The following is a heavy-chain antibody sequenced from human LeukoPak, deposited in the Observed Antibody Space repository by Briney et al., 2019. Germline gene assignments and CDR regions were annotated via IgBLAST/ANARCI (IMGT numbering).Heavy chain of an antibody. CDR3: ATDGPDSGSSHLVY. Sequence: ASVKVSCKASGYTFTSYYMHWVRQAPGQGLEWMGIINPSGGSTSYAQKFQGRVTMTEDTSTDTAYMELSSLRSEDTAVYYCATDGPDSGSSHLVYWGQGTLVTVSS. J-gene: IGHJ4*02. V-gene: IGHV1-46*01. D-gene: IGHD1-26*01. CDR2: INPSGGST. CDR1: GYTFTSYY.